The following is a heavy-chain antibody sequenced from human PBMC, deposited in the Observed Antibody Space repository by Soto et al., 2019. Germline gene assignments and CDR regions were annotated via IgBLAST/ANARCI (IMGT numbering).Heavy chain of an antibody. Sequence: QVQLVQSGAEVKKPGASVKVSCKASGYTFTSYAIHWVRQAPGQRLEWMGWINAGNGNTKYSQKFQGRVTITRDTSASTADMELSSLRSEVTAVYYCAKSATVPAAIAYWGQGTLVTVSS. D-gene: IGHD2-2*02. J-gene: IGHJ4*02. V-gene: IGHV1-3*01. CDR2: INAGNGNT. CDR3: AKSATVPAAIAY. CDR1: GYTFTSYA.